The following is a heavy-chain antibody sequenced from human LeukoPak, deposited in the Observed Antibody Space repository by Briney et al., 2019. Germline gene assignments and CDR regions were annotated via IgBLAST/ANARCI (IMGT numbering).Heavy chain of an antibody. Sequence: GGSLRLSCAASGFSFSSYAMHWVRQAPGKGLEWVAVISYDGSNKYYADSVKGRFTISRDNSKNTLYVQMNSLRAEDTAVYYCAKARGFCSGGSCYNPFDPWGQGTLVTVSS. V-gene: IGHV3-30-3*01. CDR1: GFSFSSYA. CDR3: AKARGFCSGGSCYNPFDP. CDR2: ISYDGSNK. D-gene: IGHD2-15*01. J-gene: IGHJ5*02.